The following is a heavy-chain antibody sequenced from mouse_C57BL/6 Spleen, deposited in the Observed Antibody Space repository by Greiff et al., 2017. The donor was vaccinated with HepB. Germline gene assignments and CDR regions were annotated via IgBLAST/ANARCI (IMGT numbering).Heavy chain of an antibody. CDR3: ARRNWGYFDY. Sequence: EVQLVESGGGLVKPGGSLKLSCAASGFTFSSYTMSWVRQTPEKRLEWVATISGGGGNTYYPDSVKGRFTISRDNAKNTRYLQLSGLRSAGKALLYWARRNWGYFDYWGQGTTLTVSS. V-gene: IGHV5-9*01. CDR2: ISGGGGNT. CDR1: GFTFSSYT. D-gene: IGHD4-1*01. J-gene: IGHJ2*01.